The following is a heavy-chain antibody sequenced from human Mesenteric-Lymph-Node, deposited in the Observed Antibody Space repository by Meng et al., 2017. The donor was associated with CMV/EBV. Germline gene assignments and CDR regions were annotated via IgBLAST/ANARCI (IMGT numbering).Heavy chain of an antibody. Sequence: KASGYTFTGYYMHWVRQAPGQGLEWMGRINPNSGDTDYAQKFQGRVTMTRDTPITTAYMELSSLRSDDTAVYYCARGDYGSGRYLNYWGQGTLVTVSS. CDR3: ARGDYGSGRYLNY. J-gene: IGHJ4*02. CDR1: GYTFTGYY. CDR2: INPNSGDT. D-gene: IGHD3-10*01. V-gene: IGHV1-2*06.